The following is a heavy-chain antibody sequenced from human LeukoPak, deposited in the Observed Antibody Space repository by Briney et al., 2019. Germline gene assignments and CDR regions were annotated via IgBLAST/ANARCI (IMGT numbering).Heavy chain of an antibody. CDR2: ISRTGSTI. V-gene: IGHV3-48*04. CDR1: GFTFSNYN. CDR3: ARDWYSGSFAFDI. J-gene: IGHJ3*02. Sequence: GGSLRLSCAASGFTFSNYNLNWVRQAPGKGLEWVSYISRTGSTIYYADSVKGRFTISRDNAKNSLYLQMNSLRAEDTAVYYCARDWYSGSFAFDIWGQGTMVTVSS. D-gene: IGHD1-26*01.